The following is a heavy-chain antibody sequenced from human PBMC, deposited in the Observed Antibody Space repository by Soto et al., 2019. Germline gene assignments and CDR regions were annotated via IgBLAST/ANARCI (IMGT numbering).Heavy chain of an antibody. V-gene: IGHV1-18*04. CDR2: ISAYNGNT. J-gene: IGHJ4*02. Sequence: ASVKVSCKASGYTFTYRYLHWVRQAPGQGLEWMGWISAYNGNTNYAQKLQGRVTMTTDTSTSTAYMELRSLRSDDTAVYYCARDAPPADYWGQGTPVTVSS. CDR3: ARDAPPADY. CDR1: GYTFTYRY.